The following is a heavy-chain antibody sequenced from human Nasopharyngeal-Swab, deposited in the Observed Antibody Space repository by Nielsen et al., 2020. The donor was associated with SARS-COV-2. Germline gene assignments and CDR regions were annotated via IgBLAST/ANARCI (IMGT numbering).Heavy chain of an antibody. D-gene: IGHD2-2*01. CDR2: ISYDGSNK. V-gene: IGHV3-30*18. CDR1: GFTFSSYG. CDR3: AKDHCSSTSCARALYYYYYMDV. Sequence: GGSLRLSCAASGFTFSSYGMHWVHQAPGKGLEWVAVISYDGSNKYYADSVKGRFTISRDNSKNTLYLQMNSLRAEDTAVYYCAKDHCSSTSCARALYYYYYMDVWGKGPRSPSP. J-gene: IGHJ6*03.